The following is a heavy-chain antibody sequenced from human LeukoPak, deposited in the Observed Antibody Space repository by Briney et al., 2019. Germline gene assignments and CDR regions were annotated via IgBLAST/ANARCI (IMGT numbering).Heavy chain of an antibody. CDR3: ARGSIRGDYFDY. J-gene: IGHJ4*02. D-gene: IGHD3-10*01. CDR2: TYYRSKWYN. CDR1: GDSISRNSAA. Sequence: SQTLSLTCAISGDSISRNSAAWNWIRQSPSRGLEWLGRTYYRSKWYNDYAVSVKSRITINPGTSKNQFSLKLSSVTAADTAVYYCARGSIRGDYFDYWGQGTLVTVSS. V-gene: IGHV6-1*01.